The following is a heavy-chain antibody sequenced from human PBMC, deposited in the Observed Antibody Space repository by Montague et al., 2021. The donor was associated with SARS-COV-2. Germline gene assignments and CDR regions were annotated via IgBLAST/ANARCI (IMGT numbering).Heavy chain of an antibody. Sequence: TLSLTCRVSSASIDTGNHYWTWIRQSAGQGLEWIGNIYNSGPTNYNPSLKSRVTISLDRAKNHFSLLLSSVTAADTATYYCGRDSVSYGLDVWGQGTTVTVSS. CDR1: SASIDTGNHY. J-gene: IGHJ6*02. D-gene: IGHD3-16*01. CDR2: IYNSGPT. CDR3: GRDSVSYGLDV. V-gene: IGHV4-61*09.